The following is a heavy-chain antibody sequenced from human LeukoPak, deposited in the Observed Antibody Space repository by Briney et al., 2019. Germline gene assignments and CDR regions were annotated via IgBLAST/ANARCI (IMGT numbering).Heavy chain of an antibody. CDR2: IYTSGST. D-gene: IGHD3-10*01. J-gene: IGHJ4*02. CDR3: ATELLWFGEGHFDY. Sequence: PSQTLSLTCTVSGGSISSGSYYWRWIRQPAGKGLEWIGRIYTSGSTNYNPSLKSRVTISVDTSKNQFSLKLSSVTPADTAVYYCATELLWFGEGHFDYWGQGTLVTVSS. CDR1: GGSISSGSYY. V-gene: IGHV4-61*02.